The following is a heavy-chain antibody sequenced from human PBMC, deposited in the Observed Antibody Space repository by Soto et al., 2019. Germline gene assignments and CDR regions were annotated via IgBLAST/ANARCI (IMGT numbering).Heavy chain of an antibody. V-gene: IGHV1-69*01. D-gene: IGHD2-2*01. CDR2: IIPIFGTA. CDR1: RGTFSSYA. Sequence: QVQLVQSGAEVKKPGSSVKVSCKASRGTFSSYAISWVRQAPGQGLEWMGGIIPIFGTANYAQKFQGRVTITADESTSTAYMELSSLRSEDTAVYYCARDPSYCSSTSCYARGDYYYYGMDVWGQGTTVTVSS. J-gene: IGHJ6*02. CDR3: ARDPSYCSSTSCYARGDYYYYGMDV.